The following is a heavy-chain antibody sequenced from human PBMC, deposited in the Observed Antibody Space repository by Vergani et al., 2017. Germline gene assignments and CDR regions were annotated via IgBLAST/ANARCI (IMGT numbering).Heavy chain of an antibody. J-gene: IGHJ6*03. V-gene: IGHV1-24*01. CDR3: ATSNVAAPHRPSPYYYSMDV. CDR1: GYTLTELS. D-gene: IGHD6-6*01. CDR2: FDPEDGET. Sequence: QVQLVQSGAEVKKPGSSVKVSCKVSGYTLTELSMHWVRQAPGKGLEWMGGFDPEDGETIYAQKFQGRVTMTEDTSTDTAYMELSSLRSEDTAVYYCATSNVAAPHRPSPYYYSMDVWGKGTTVTVSS.